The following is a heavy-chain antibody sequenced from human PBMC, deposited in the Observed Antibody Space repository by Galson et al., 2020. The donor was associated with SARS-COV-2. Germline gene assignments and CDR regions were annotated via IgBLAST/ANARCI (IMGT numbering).Heavy chain of an antibody. CDR3: ATLSSGYSDY. V-gene: IGHV4-4*07. CDR1: GGSISSYH. CDR2: IYTSGST. Sequence: SETLSLTCSVSGGSISSYHWSWIRQPAGKGLEWIGRIYTSGSTSYNPSLKSRVTMSVDTSKNQFSLKLSSVTAADTAVYYCATLSSGYSDYWGQGTLVTVSS. D-gene: IGHD5-12*01. J-gene: IGHJ4*02.